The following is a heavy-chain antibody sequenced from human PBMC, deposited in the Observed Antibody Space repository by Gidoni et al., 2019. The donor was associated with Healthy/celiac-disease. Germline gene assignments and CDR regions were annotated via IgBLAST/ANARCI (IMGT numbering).Heavy chain of an antibody. Sequence: EVQLLESGGGLVQPGGSLRLSCAASGFTFSSHAMSWVRQAPGKGLEWVSAISGSGGSTYYADSVKGRFTISRDNSKNTLYLQMNSLRAEDTAVYYCAKDRMGYCSGGSCYPLDYWGQGTLVTVSS. CDR3: AKDRMGYCSGGSCYPLDY. CDR1: GFTFSSHA. CDR2: ISGSGGST. V-gene: IGHV3-23*01. J-gene: IGHJ4*02. D-gene: IGHD2-15*01.